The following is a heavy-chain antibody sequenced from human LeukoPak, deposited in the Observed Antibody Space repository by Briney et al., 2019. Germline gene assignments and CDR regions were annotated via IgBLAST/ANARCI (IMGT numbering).Heavy chain of an antibody. V-gene: IGHV3-23*01. CDR3: ARLLYYGMDV. CDR2: ISASGDAT. CDR1: GFTFSAHS. Sequence: PGGSLRLSCAASGFTFSAHSMTWVRQAPGKGLEWVSGISASGDATFYADSVKGRFTISRDNSKNTLDPQMNSLRAEDTAVYYCARLLYYGMDVWGQGTTVTVSS. J-gene: IGHJ6*02. D-gene: IGHD2/OR15-2a*01.